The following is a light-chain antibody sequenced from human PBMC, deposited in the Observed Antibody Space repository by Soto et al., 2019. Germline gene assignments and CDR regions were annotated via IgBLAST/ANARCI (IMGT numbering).Light chain of an antibody. CDR2: GNS. V-gene: IGLV1-40*01. J-gene: IGLJ1*01. CDR3: QSYDSSLSGAYV. CDR1: SSNIGAGYD. Sequence: VLTQPPSVSGAPGQRVTISCTGSSSNIGAGYDVHWYQQLPGTAPKLLIYGNSNRPSGVPDRFSGSKSGTSASLAITGLQAEDEADYYCQSYDSSLSGAYVFGTGTKLTVL.